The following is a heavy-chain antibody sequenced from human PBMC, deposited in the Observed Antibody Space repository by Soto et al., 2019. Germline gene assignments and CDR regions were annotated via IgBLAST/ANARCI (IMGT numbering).Heavy chain of an antibody. Sequence: GWSLKLSCAASGFTFSSCAMHWGCTAAGKGLEYVSGISNNGGSTYYADSVKDRFTISRDNSKSTLFLQVNSLTAEDTAVYYCVKERRTTRRPMNVWGQGTTVTVSS. D-gene: IGHD1-7*01. V-gene: IGHV3-64D*06. CDR1: GFTFSSCA. CDR2: ISNNGGST. J-gene: IGHJ6*02. CDR3: VKERRTTRRPMNV.